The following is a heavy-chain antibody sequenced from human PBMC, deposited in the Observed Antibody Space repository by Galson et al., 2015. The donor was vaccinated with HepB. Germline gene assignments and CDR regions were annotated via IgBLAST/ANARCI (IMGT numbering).Heavy chain of an antibody. CDR3: ARGRYSGYDFVG. CDR1: GFTFSSYG. CDR2: IWYDGSNK. D-gene: IGHD5-12*01. J-gene: IGHJ4*02. V-gene: IGHV3-33*01. Sequence: FLRLSCAASGFTFSSYGMHWVRQAPGKGLEWVAVIWYDGSNKYYADSVKGRFTITRDNSKNTLYLQMNSLRAEDTAVYYCARGRYSGYDFVGWGQGTLVTVSS.